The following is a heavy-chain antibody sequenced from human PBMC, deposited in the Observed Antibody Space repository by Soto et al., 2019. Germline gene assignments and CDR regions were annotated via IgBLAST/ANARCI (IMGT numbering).Heavy chain of an antibody. CDR3: AREENWYFDR. J-gene: IGHJ2*01. Sequence: EVQLVESGGGLIQPGGSLRLSCAASGFTVSSNYMSWVRQAPGKGLEWVSVIYSGGSTYYADSVKCRFTISRDNSRNTLYLHMNSLRAEGTALYYCAREENWYFDRWGRCNLVTVSS. V-gene: IGHV3-53*01. CDR1: GFTVSSNY. CDR2: IYSGGST.